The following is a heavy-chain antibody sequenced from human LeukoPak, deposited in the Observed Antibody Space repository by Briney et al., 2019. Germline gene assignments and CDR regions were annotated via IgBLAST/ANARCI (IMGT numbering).Heavy chain of an antibody. CDR1: GFTVSSNY. J-gene: IGHJ4*02. V-gene: IGHV3-53*01. Sequence: PGGSLRLSCAASGFTVSSNYMSWVRQAPGKGLEWVSVIYSGGSTYYADSVKGRFTISRGNSKNTLYLQMNSLRAEDTAVYYCARYHSSGWAEYFDYWGQGTLVTVSS. D-gene: IGHD6-19*01. CDR2: IYSGGST. CDR3: ARYHSSGWAEYFDY.